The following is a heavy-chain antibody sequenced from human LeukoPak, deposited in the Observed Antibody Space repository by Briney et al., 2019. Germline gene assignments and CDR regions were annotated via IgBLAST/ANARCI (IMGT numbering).Heavy chain of an antibody. V-gene: IGHV1-3*01. J-gene: IGHJ4*02. CDR3: TLFDYDSWSAYLH. D-gene: IGHD3-3*01. CDR2: INPGNGKT. CDR1: GCTFTSYS. Sequence: ASVKVSCKASGCTFTSYSLHWVRQAPGQRLEWMGWINPGNGKTKYPQTFQGRVTISRDTSASTAYMELRSLRSEDTAVYYCTLFDYDSWSAYLHWGQGALVTVSS.